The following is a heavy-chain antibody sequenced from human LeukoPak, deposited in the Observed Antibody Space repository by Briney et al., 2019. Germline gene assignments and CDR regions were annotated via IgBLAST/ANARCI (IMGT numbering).Heavy chain of an antibody. J-gene: IGHJ5*02. V-gene: IGHV1-18*01. Sequence: GASVKVSCKASGYTFPSYGISWVRQAPGQGLEWMGRIGAYNGITNYAQKFQGRVTVTTDTSTSTAYMELKSLRSDDTAVYYCARDWMGTTREWLHPWGQGTLVTVSS. CDR3: ARDWMGTTREWLHP. CDR1: GYTFPSYG. D-gene: IGHD1-26*01. CDR2: IGAYNGIT.